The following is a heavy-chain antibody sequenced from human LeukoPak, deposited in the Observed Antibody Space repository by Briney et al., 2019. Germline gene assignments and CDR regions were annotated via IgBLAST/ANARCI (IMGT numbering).Heavy chain of an antibody. CDR2: ISSSSSYI. D-gene: IGHD3-10*01. J-gene: IGHJ6*02. Sequence: GGSLRLSCAASGFTFSSYSMNWVRQAPGKGLEWVSSISSSSSYIYYADSVKGRFTISRDNAKNSLYLQMNSLRAEDTAVYYCARLMSASGYGSGSYSRFYYYGMDVWGQGTTVTVSS. V-gene: IGHV3-21*01. CDR3: ARLMSASGYGSGSYSRFYYYGMDV. CDR1: GFTFSSYS.